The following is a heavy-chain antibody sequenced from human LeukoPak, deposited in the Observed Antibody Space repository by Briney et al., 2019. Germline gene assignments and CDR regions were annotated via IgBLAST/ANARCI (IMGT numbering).Heavy chain of an antibody. Sequence: GGSLRPSCAASGFSFFSYAMSWVRQTPGKGLEWVSSVSGSGDDTYYADSVKGRFTVSRDNSKNTLSLQMDSLRAEDAALYYCAKLSGTYGTTSRVFEDWGQGTLVSVSS. J-gene: IGHJ4*02. CDR1: GFSFFSYA. CDR2: VSGSGDDT. D-gene: IGHD1-1*01. V-gene: IGHV3-23*01. CDR3: AKLSGTYGTTSRVFED.